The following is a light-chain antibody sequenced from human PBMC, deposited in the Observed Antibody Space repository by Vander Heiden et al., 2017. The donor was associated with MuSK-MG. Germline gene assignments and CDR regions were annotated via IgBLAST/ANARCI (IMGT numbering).Light chain of an antibody. Sequence: AIRMTQSPSSFSASTGDRVTITCRASQGISSYLAWYQQKPGKAPKLLIYAASTLQSGVPSRFSGSGSGTDFTLTISCLQSEDFATYYCLQYYSYPLTFRSWTKVGIK. J-gene: IGKJ3*01. CDR3: LQYYSYPLT. CDR2: AAS. CDR1: QGISSY. V-gene: IGKV1-8*01.